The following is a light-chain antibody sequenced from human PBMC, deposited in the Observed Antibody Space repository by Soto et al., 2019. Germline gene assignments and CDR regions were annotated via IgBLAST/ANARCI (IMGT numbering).Light chain of an antibody. Sequence: QSVLTQPASVSGSPGQSITISCTGTSSDVGAYKYVSWYQQHPGKAPKLIIYEVSDRPSGVSTRFSGSKSGNTASLTISGLQAEDEAHYYCSSYTTSSTVLFGGGTQLTVL. CDR2: EVS. CDR3: SSYTTSSTVL. CDR1: SSDVGAYKY. J-gene: IGLJ2*01. V-gene: IGLV2-14*01.